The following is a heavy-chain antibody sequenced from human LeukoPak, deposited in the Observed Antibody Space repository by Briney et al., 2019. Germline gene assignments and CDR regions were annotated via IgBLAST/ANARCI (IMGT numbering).Heavy chain of an antibody. D-gene: IGHD2-2*01. CDR3: ARGLIGYRNSIRCRLPEY. J-gene: IGHJ4*02. CDR2: VRYDGSNE. CDR1: GFVFSNYG. V-gene: IGHV3-30*02. Sequence: GGSLRLSCQTSGFVFSNYGMHWVRQAPGKGLEWVAFVRYDGSNEYYADSVKGRFTISRDNSRNTLYLQMNSLRAEDTGVYFCARGLIGYRNSIRCRLPEYWGQGTLVTVSS.